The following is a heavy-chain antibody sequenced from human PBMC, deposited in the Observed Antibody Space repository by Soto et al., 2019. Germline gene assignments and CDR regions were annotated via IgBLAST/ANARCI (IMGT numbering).Heavy chain of an antibody. D-gene: IGHD2-15*01. CDR1: GYTFIGFS. CDR2: TNPKNGDT. CDR3: SKGRWTVGHCSGGSCYDGMDV. V-gene: IGHV1-2*02. J-gene: IGHJ6*02. Sequence: ASVKVSCKSSGYTFIGFSLHWVRQAPGQGLEWMGWTNPKNGDTYYAQKFQGRATMTRDTSINTVYMELNSLKSDDTAVYYCSKGRWTVGHCSGGSCYDGMDVWGQGTTVTV.